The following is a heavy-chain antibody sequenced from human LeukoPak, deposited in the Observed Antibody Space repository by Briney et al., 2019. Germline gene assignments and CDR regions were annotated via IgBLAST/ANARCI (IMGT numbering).Heavy chain of an antibody. CDR2: LGSAGDK. Sequence: GGSLRLSCAASGFTLSDYDIHWVRQPIGKGLDWVSGLGSAGDKYHAGSERGRFTISRGDAENSVYLQMNGLRPEDTAIYYCARAKRETSTRPWTSGMDVWGQGTRVTVSS. CDR1: GFTLSDYD. D-gene: IGHD3/OR15-3a*01. J-gene: IGHJ6*02. V-gene: IGHV3-13*01. CDR3: ARAKRETSTRPWTSGMDV.